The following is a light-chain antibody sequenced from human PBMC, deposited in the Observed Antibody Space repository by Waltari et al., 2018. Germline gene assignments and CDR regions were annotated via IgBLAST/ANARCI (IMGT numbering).Light chain of an antibody. J-gene: IGKJ1*01. CDR2: AAS. CDR1: QSISSY. CDR3: QQSYSTPPWT. Sequence: DIQMTQSPSSLSASVGDRVTITCRASQSISSYLNWYQQKPGKAPKLLIYAASSLQSGVPSRFSGSGSGTDFTLTRSSLQPEDFATYYCQQSYSTPPWTFGQGTKVEIK. V-gene: IGKV1-39*01.